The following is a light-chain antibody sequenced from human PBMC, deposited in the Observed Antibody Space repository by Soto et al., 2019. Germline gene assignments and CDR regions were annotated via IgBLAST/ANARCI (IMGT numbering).Light chain of an antibody. CDR2: DAY. CDR3: QQRPGWPPT. J-gene: IGKJ4*01. V-gene: IGKV3-11*01. Sequence: EIVLTQSPATLSLSPGERATLSCRASQSVDSHLAWYQNRPGQDPRILIYDAYNRASGIPARFSGSGSGTDFNLTISRLETEDFAVYECQQRPGWPPTVGGGTKVEIK. CDR1: QSVDSH.